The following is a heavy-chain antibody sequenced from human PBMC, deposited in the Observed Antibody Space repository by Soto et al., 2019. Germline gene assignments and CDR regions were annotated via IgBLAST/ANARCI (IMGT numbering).Heavy chain of an antibody. D-gene: IGHD1-26*01. CDR2: INQDGSEK. Sequence: GGSLRLSCAIFESTVSRDWMNWVRQAPGKGLEWVAHINQDGSEKYYVDSVKGRFTISRDNAKKSLYLQMNSLRPADTAMYYCVRDDVGVGIDYWGLGTLVTVSS. J-gene: IGHJ4*02. CDR1: ESTVSRDW. V-gene: IGHV3-7*01. CDR3: VRDDVGVGIDY.